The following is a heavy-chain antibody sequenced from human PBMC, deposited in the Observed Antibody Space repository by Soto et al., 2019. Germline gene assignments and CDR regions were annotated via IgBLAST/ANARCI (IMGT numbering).Heavy chain of an antibody. D-gene: IGHD2-15*01. V-gene: IGHV1-46*03. J-gene: IGHJ6*02. CDR2: INPSGGST. CDR1: GYTYTSYY. CDR3: AREGDIVVVVAATYFDV. Sequence: ASVTVSCKASGYTYTSYYRHWVRQAPGQGLEWMGIINPSGGSTSYAQKFQGRVTMTRDTSTSTVYMELSSLRSEDTAVYYCAREGDIVVVVAATYFDVWGQGTTVTVSS.